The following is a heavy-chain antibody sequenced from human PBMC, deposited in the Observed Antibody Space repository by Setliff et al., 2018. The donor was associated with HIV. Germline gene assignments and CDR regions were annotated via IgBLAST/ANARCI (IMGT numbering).Heavy chain of an antibody. J-gene: IGHJ3*02. CDR1: GGFFSGYY. V-gene: IGHV4-34*01. Sequence: SETLSLTCAVYGGFFSGYYWSWIRQPPGKGLEWIGYIYHSGSTHYNPSLNSRVAFSVDTSKNQFSLKLYSVTVADTAFYYCARADSSSWFFATFDIWGQGTMVTVSS. D-gene: IGHD6-13*01. CDR2: IYHSGST. CDR3: ARADSSSWFFATFDI.